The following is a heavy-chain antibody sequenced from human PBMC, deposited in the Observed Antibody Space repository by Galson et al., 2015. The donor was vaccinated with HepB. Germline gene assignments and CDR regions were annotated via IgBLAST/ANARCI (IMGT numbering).Heavy chain of an antibody. V-gene: IGHV3-48*03. CDR2: ISSSGTAI. D-gene: IGHD3-10*01. Sequence: SLRLSCAASGFTFSSYNMNWVRQAPGEGLELVSYISSSGTAIYYADSVKVRFTISRDNADNSLYLQMDNLRVEDTAVYYCARDRGGTGSYLSYYYDMDVWGQGTTVTVSS. J-gene: IGHJ6*02. CDR1: GFTFSSYN. CDR3: ARDRGGTGSYLSYYYDMDV.